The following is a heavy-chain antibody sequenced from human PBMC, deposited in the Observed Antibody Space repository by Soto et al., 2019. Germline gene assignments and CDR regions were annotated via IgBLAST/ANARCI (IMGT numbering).Heavy chain of an antibody. CDR3: ARLRGPQYYDILTGYLDYYYYGMDV. CDR2: IYYSGST. J-gene: IGHJ6*02. V-gene: IGHV4-39*01. Sequence: SETLSLTCTVSGGSISSSSYDWGWIRQPPGKGLEWIGSIYYSGSTYYNPSLKSRVTISVDTSKNQFSLKLSSVTAADTAVYYCARLRGPQYYDILTGYLDYYYYGMDVWGQGTTVTVSS. CDR1: GGSISSSSYD. D-gene: IGHD3-9*01.